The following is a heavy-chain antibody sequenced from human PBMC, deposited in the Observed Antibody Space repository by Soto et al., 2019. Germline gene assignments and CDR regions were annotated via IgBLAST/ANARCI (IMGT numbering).Heavy chain of an antibody. V-gene: IGHV4-59*01. CDR1: GGPISSYY. D-gene: IGHD1-26*01. CDR3: TRDPSGHPPLYRFDP. Sequence: SETLSLTCTVSGGPISSYYWSWIRQSPGKGLEWIGYIYYSGSTNYNPSLKSRVSISLDTSKNQFSLKLTSVTSADTAVDYGTRDPSGHPPLYRFDPWGQTTLVTVSS. J-gene: IGHJ5*02. CDR2: IYYSGST.